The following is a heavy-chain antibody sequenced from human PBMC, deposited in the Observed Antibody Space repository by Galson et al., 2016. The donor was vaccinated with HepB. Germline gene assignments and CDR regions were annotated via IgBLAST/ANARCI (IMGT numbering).Heavy chain of an antibody. J-gene: IGHJ4*02. V-gene: IGHV3-66*01. CDR3: ARNVPVTIFGY. D-gene: IGHD3-3*01. CDR1: GITFSTYA. CDR2: IYSIGTT. Sequence: SLRLSCAGSGITFSTYAMHWVRQAPGKGLEWVSLIYSIGTTLYADSVKGRFTISRDSSKNTLYLQMNSLRPEDTAVYYCARNVPVTIFGYWGQGTLVTVSS.